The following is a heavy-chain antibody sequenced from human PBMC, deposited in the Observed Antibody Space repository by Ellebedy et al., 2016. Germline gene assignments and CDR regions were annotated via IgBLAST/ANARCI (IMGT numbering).Heavy chain of an antibody. CDR1: ELNLGNYF. CDR2: ISADGDIV. J-gene: IGHJ4*02. V-gene: IGHV3-23*01. D-gene: IGHD4-17*01. Sequence: GESLKISXTASELNLGNYFMSWVRQAPGGGLEWISTISADGDIVFSADSVKGRFTISRDNSRYTLYLQMDSLRAADTAVYYCYYGHYSGYWGQGTLVTVSS. CDR3: YYGHYSGY.